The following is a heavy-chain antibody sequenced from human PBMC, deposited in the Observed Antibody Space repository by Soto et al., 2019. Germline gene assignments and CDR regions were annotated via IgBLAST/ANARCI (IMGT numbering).Heavy chain of an antibody. J-gene: IGHJ4*02. Sequence: ASVKVSCKASGYTFTGYYIHWIRQAPGQGLEWMGWINPNSGDTNYTQKFQGWVTTTRDTSISTAYMELSRLRSDDTAVYYCATSRVSIAVAGETEYYFDYWGQGTLVTVSS. CDR1: GYTFTGYY. V-gene: IGHV1-2*04. CDR2: INPNSGDT. CDR3: ATSRVSIAVAGETEYYFDY. D-gene: IGHD6-19*01.